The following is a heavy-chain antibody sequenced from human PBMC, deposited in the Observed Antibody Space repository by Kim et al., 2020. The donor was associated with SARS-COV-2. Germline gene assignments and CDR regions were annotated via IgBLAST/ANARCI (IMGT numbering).Heavy chain of an antibody. V-gene: IGHV3-30*07. Sequence: GKGRFTISRDKSKNTLYLQMNSLRDEDTAVYYCARDIGVFRRVINNWFDPWGQGTLVTVSS. D-gene: IGHD3-10*01. J-gene: IGHJ5*02. CDR3: ARDIGVFRRVINNWFDP.